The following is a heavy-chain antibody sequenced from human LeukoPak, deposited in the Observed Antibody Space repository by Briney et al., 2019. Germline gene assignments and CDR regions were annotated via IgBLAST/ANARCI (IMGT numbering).Heavy chain of an antibody. D-gene: IGHD3-3*01. J-gene: IGHJ3*02. CDR1: GGSISSYY. CDR2: IYYSGST. Sequence: SETLSLTCTVSGGSISSYYWSWIRQPPGKGLEWIGYIYYSGSTNYNPSLKSQVTISVDTSKNQFSLKLSSVTAADAAVYYCAREKRRITIFGVVTPGDAFDIWGQGTMVTVSS. V-gene: IGHV4-59*01. CDR3: AREKRRITIFGVVTPGDAFDI.